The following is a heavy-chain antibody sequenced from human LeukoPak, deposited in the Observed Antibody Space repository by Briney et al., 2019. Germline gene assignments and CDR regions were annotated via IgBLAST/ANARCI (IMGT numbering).Heavy chain of an antibody. CDR3: TRVFNYAFDI. D-gene: IGHD3-10*02. V-gene: IGHV3-30*02. J-gene: IGHJ3*02. Sequence: PGGSLRLSCAASGFTFSSCAMHWVRQAPGKGLEWVAFIRFDGSYKYYADSVKGRFTISRDNSKNTLYLQMNSLRAEDTAVYYCTRVFNYAFDIWGQGTMVTVSS. CDR2: IRFDGSYK. CDR1: GFTFSSCA.